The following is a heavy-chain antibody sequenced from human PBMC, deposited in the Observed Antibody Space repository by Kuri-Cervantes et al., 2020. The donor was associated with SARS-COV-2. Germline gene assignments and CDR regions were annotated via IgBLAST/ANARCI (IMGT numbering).Heavy chain of an antibody. J-gene: IGHJ6*03. Sequence: LRLSCTVSGCSISSGDYYWSWIRQPPGKGLEWIGYIYYSGSTYYNPSLKSRVTISVDTSKNQFSLKLSSVTAADTAVYYCARVVPAADEGLYYYYMDVWGKGTTVTVSS. D-gene: IGHD2-2*01. CDR1: GCSISSGDYY. V-gene: IGHV4-30-4*08. CDR3: ARVVPAADEGLYYYYMDV. CDR2: IYYSGST.